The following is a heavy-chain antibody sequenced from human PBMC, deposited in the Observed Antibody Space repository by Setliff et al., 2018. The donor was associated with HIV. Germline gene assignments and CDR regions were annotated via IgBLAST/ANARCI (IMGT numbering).Heavy chain of an antibody. V-gene: IGHV1-2*02. CDR2: INPNSGGT. CDR1: GYTFTGYY. D-gene: IGHD2-2*01. J-gene: IGHJ6*02. Sequence: GASVKVSCKASGYTFTGYYMHWVRQAPGQGLEWMGWINPNSGGTTYAQKFQGRVTMTRDTSISTAYMEVSRLRSDDTAVYYCARDHCSSSGCYEYSSYGMDVWGQGTTVTVSS. CDR3: ARDHCSSSGCYEYSSYGMDV.